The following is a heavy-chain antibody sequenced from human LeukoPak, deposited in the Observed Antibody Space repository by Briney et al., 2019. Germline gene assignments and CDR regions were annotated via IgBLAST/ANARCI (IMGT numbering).Heavy chain of an antibody. CDR2: ISHSGST. CDR3: ARGPLLYYYGSGSYYDY. D-gene: IGHD3-10*01. CDR1: GGSISSGNW. J-gene: IGHJ4*02. V-gene: IGHV4-4*02. Sequence: PSETLSLTCAVSGGSISSGNWWSWVRQPPGKGLEWIGEISHSGSTNYNPSLKSRVTISVDTSKNQFSLKLSSVTAADTAVYYCARGPLLYYYGSGSYYDYWGQGTLVTVSS.